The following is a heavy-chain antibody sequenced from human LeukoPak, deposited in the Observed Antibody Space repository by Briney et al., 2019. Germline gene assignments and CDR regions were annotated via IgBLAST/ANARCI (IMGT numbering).Heavy chain of an antibody. V-gene: IGHV3-23*01. CDR3: AKGHDYSNAAPEWGFDS. CDR2: ISGSSSHT. Sequence: PGGSLRLSCAASGFTFSIYAMSWVRQAPGKGLEWVSGISGSSSHTMDADSVRGRFTISRDNTRNTLYLHMNSLRAEDTALYYCAKGHDYSNAAPEWGFDSWGQGTLVTVSS. D-gene: IGHD3-3*01. CDR1: GFTFSIYA. J-gene: IGHJ4*02.